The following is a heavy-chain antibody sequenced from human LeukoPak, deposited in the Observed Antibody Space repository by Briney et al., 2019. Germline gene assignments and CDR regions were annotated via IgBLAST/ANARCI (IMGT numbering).Heavy chain of an antibody. CDR2: IYTTGST. J-gene: IGHJ6*03. Sequence: PSETLSLTCIVSGVSFSSYYWSWIRQPAGKGLEWIGRIYTTGSTNYNPSLKSRLTMSVDTSKNQFSLRLRSVTAADTAVYYCARDSYVGQHSSSSYYYLYMDVWGKGTTVTVSS. CDR3: ARDSYVGQHSSSSYYYLYMDV. CDR1: GVSFSSYY. D-gene: IGHD6-6*01. V-gene: IGHV4-4*07.